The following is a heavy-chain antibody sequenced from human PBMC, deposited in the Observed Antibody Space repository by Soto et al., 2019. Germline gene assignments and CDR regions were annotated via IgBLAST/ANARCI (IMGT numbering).Heavy chain of an antibody. CDR1: GGSISSGDYY. CDR3: ARVSPSRYCSSTSCYEYYYYYGMDV. V-gene: IGHV4-30-4*01. Sequence: SETLSLTCTVSGGSISSGDYYWSWIRQPPGKGLEWIGYIYYSGSTYYNPSLKSRVTISVDTSKNQFSLKLSSVTAADTAVYYCARVSPSRYCSSTSCYEYYYYYGMDVWGQGTTVTVSS. D-gene: IGHD2-2*01. J-gene: IGHJ6*02. CDR2: IYYSGST.